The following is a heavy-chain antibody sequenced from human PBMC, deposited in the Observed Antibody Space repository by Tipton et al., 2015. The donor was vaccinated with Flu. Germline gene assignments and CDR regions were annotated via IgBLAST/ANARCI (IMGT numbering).Heavy chain of an antibody. J-gene: IGHJ6*03. Sequence: SLRLSCAASGFTFSRYAMHWVRQAPGKGLEYVSAISSNGGGTYYANSVKGRFTISRDNSKNTLYLQMGSLRAEDMAVYYCARDPVAGTSGYYYFYYMDVWGTGTTVTVSS. V-gene: IGHV3-64*01. D-gene: IGHD6-19*01. CDR2: ISSNGGGT. CDR3: ARDPVAGTSGYYYFYYMDV. CDR1: GFTFSRYA.